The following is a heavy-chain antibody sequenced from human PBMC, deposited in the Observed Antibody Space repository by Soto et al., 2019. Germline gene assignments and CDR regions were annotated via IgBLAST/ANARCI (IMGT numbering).Heavy chain of an antibody. CDR1: GRSISSYS. J-gene: IGHJ4*02. CDR2: IYYSGST. V-gene: IGHV4-59*01. CDR3: ARGRATRYFDY. Sequence: SETLSLTFTVSGRSISSYSWSWMRQHPGKGLEWIGYIYYSGSTNHNPSLKSRVTISVDTSKNQFSLKLSSVTAADTAVYYCARGRATRYFDYWGQGTLVTVSS. D-gene: IGHD5-12*01.